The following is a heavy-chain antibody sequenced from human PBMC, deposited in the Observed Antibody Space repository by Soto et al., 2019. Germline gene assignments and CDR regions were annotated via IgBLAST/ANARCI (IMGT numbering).Heavy chain of an antibody. V-gene: IGHV3-23*01. J-gene: IGHJ4*02. D-gene: IGHD2-2*01. CDR3: AKRSGIVVVPAALLDY. CDR2: MSGSGGST. CDR1: GFTFSSYA. Sequence: GGSLRLSCAASGFTFSSYAMSWVRQAPGKGLEWVSAMSGSGGSTYYADSVKGRSTISRDHSKNTLYLQMTSLRAEDTAVYYCAKRSGIVVVPAALLDYWGQGTLVTVSS.